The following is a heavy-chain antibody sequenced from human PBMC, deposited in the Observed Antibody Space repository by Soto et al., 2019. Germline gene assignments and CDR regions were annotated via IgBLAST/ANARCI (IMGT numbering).Heavy chain of an antibody. Sequence: PGGSLRLSCAASGFTFSSYGMHWVCQAPGKGLEWVGLISYDGNNKFYADSVKGRFTISRDNSKNTLFLQMNSLRAEDTALYYCAKDIEEVVYYYGMDVWGQGTTVTVSS. CDR1: GFTFSSYG. CDR3: AKDIEEVVYYYGMDV. V-gene: IGHV3-30*18. J-gene: IGHJ6*02. CDR2: ISYDGNNK. D-gene: IGHD1-26*01.